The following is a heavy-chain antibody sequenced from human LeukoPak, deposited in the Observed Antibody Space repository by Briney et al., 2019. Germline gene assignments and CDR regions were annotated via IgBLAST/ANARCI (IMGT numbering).Heavy chain of an antibody. D-gene: IGHD4-17*01. J-gene: IGHJ1*01. CDR3: ARQGLTVDYFQH. Sequence: SETLSLTCTVSGGSISSYYWSWIQQPPGKGLEWIGYIYYSGSTNYNPSLKSRVTISVDTSKNQFSLKLSSVTAADTAVYYCARQGLTVDYFQHWGQGTLVPVSS. CDR1: GGSISSYY. V-gene: IGHV4-59*08. CDR2: IYYSGST.